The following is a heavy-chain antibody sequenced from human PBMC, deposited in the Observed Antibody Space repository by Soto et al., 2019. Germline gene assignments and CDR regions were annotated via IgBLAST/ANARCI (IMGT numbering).Heavy chain of an antibody. J-gene: IGHJ6*03. CDR1: GYTFTNYG. Sequence: GASVKVSCKASGYTFTNYGISWVRQAPGQGLEWMGWISAYNGNTDYAQMLQGRVTMTTDTSTSTAYMELRSLRSDDTAVYYCARHSGYCSSTTCRRPRYYYVDVWGKGTTVTVSS. CDR3: ARHSGYCSSTTCRRPRYYYVDV. CDR2: ISAYNGNT. V-gene: IGHV1-18*01. D-gene: IGHD2-2*01.